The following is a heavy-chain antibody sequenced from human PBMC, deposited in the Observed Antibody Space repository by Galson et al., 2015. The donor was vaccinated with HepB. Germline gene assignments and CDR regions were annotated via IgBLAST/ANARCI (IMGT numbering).Heavy chain of an antibody. CDR1: GFTFSSYS. Sequence: SLRLSCAASGFTFSSYSMNWVRQAPGKGLEWVSCISSSSSTIYYADSVKGRFTISRDNAKNSLYLQMNSLRAEDTAVYYCARAKQLGRFDYWGQGTLVTVSS. D-gene: IGHD6-13*01. CDR3: ARAKQLGRFDY. CDR2: ISSSSSTI. V-gene: IGHV3-48*04. J-gene: IGHJ4*02.